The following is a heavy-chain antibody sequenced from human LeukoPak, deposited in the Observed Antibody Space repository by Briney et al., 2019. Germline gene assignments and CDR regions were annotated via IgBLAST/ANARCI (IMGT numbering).Heavy chain of an antibody. CDR1: GFTFSSYW. D-gene: IGHD3-16*02. V-gene: IGHV3-74*01. CDR3: ARGLTEAYYDYVWGSYRFRYFDY. Sequence: PGGSLRLPCAASGFTFSSYWMHWVRQAPGKGLVWVSRINSDGSSTSYADSVKGRFTISRDNAKNTLYLQMNSLRAEDTAVYYCARGLTEAYYDYVWGSYRFRYFDYWGQGTLVTVSS. CDR2: INSDGSST. J-gene: IGHJ4*02.